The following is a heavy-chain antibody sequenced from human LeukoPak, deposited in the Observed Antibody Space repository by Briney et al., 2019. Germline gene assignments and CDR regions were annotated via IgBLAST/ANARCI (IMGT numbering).Heavy chain of an antibody. Sequence: ASAKASCKASGYTFTTYNTDWVSHAPGQGREWMGWITPNSGGTNYAQKFQGRVTMTRDTSISTAYMELSRLRSDDTAAYSCARGRGGGYFDFWGQETLVTVSS. D-gene: IGHD2-15*01. CDR3: ARGRGGGYFDF. V-gene: IGHV1-2*02. CDR2: ITPNSGGT. J-gene: IGHJ4*02. CDR1: GYTFTTYN.